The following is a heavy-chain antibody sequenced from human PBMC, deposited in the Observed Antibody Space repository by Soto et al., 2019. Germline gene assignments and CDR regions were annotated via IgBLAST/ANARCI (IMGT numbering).Heavy chain of an antibody. J-gene: IGHJ4*02. CDR3: ARAPNYYDSSGYKSLYYLDY. CDR1: GGCVSSGSYY. D-gene: IGHD3-22*01. V-gene: IGHV4-61*01. Sequence: SETLSLTCTVSGGCVSSGSYYWSWIRQPPGKGLEWIGYIYYSGSTNYNPSLKSRVTISVDTSKNQFSLKLSSVTAADTAVYYCARAPNYYDSSGYKSLYYLDYWGQGTLVTVSS. CDR2: IYYSGST.